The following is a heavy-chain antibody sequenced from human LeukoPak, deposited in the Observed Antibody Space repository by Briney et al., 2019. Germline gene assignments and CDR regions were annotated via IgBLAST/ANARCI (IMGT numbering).Heavy chain of an antibody. CDR1: GFTLSKYG. V-gene: IGHV3-33*01. D-gene: IGHD6-19*01. CDR2: VWNDGSNK. CDR3: ARGLGIAVAGTILQH. Sequence: PGTSLRISCTASGFTLSKYGMHWVRQAPGKGLEWVAVVWNDGSNKYYADSVKGRFTISRDNAKNSLYLQMNSLRDEDTAVFYCARGLGIAVAGTILQHWGQGTLVTVSS. J-gene: IGHJ1*01.